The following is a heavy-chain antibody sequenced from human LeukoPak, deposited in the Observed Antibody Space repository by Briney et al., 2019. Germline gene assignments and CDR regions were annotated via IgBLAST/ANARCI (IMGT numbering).Heavy chain of an antibody. CDR2: INHSGST. Sequence: PSETLSLTCAVYGGSFSGYYWSWIRQPPGKGLEWIGEINHSGSTNYNPSLKSRVTISVDTSKNQFSLKLSSVTAADTAVYYCARQSSKWERYYYYYYYMDVWGKGTTVTISS. CDR3: ARQSSKWERYYYYYYYMDV. J-gene: IGHJ6*03. D-gene: IGHD1-26*01. V-gene: IGHV4-34*01. CDR1: GGSFSGYY.